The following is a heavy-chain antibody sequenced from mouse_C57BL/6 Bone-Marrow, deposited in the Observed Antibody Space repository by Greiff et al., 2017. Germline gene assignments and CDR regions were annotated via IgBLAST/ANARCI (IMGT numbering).Heavy chain of an antibody. CDR1: GYTFTSYW. D-gene: IGHD3-2*01. CDR3: ARSQDSSGPYPAY. Sequence: QVQLQQPGAELVRPGSSVKLSCKASGYTFTSYWMHWVKQRPIQGLEWIGNIDPSDSETHYNQKFKAKATLTVDKSSSTAYMQLSSLTSEDSAVYYCARSQDSSGPYPAYWGQGTLVTVSA. CDR2: IDPSDSET. V-gene: IGHV1-52*01. J-gene: IGHJ3*01.